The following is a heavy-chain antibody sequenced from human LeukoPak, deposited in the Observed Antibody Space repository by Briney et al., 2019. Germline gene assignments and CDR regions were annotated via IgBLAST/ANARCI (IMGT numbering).Heavy chain of an antibody. CDR3: AGRSCSGGSCSTTQLN. CDR2: ISYDGSNK. V-gene: IGHV3-30*07. D-gene: IGHD2-15*01. Sequence: GRSLRLSCAASGFTFSSYAMHWVRQAPGKGLEWVAVISYDGSNKYYADSVKGRFTISRDNSKNTLYLQMNSLRAEDTAVYHCAGRSCSGGSCSTTQLNWGQGTLVTVSS. CDR1: GFTFSSYA. J-gene: IGHJ4*02.